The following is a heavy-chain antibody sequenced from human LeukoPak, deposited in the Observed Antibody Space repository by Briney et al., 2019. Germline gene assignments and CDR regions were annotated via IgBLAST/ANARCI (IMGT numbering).Heavy chain of an antibody. CDR3: ARQFSPGAFDI. V-gene: IGHV4-61*02. CDR2: IYAYGSGIT. D-gene: IGHD2/OR15-2a*01. J-gene: IGHJ3*02. CDR1: GGSISSSSYS. Sequence: MPSETLSLTCTVSGGSISSSSYSWSWIRQPAGKGLEWSGRIYAYGSGITNYNPSLKSRVTISVDTSKNQFSLKLSSVTAADTAMYYCARQFSPGAFDIWGQGTMVTVSS.